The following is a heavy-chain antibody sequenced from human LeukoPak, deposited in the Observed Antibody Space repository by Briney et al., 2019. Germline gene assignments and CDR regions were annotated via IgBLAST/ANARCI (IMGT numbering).Heavy chain of an antibody. CDR2: ISSSSSYI. CDR3: ARYSDTGYSSSWYSTPFDY. D-gene: IGHD6-13*01. CDR1: GFTFSSYS. J-gene: IGHJ4*02. V-gene: IGHV3-21*06. Sequence: GGSLRLSCAASGFTFSSYSMNWVRQAPGKGLEWVSSISSSSSYIYYADSVKGRFTISRDNAKNLLYLQMNSLRAEDTAVYYCARYSDTGYSSSWYSTPFDYWGRGTLVTVSS.